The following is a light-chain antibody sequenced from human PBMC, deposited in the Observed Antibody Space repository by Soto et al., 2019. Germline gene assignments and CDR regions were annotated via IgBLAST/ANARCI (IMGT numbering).Light chain of an antibody. V-gene: IGLV2-14*01. CDR3: SSYTTRSTLV. CDR2: DVT. J-gene: IGLJ2*01. Sequence: HSALTQPASVSGSPGQSITISCTGTSSDVGAYDFVSWYQHYPGKAPKLVTFDVTHRPPGISDRCSGSKSANTASLTISGLQAEDEAFYYCSSYTTRSTLVVGGGTKLTVL. CDR1: SSDVGAYDF.